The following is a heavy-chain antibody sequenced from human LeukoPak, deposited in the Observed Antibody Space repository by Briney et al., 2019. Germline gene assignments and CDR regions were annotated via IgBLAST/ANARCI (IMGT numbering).Heavy chain of an antibody. CDR1: GFTFSSYA. CDR2: ISGSGGST. V-gene: IGHV3-23*01. CDR3: AKVDQMHGDHALGAFDI. Sequence: GGSLRLSCAASGFTFSSYAMSWVRQAPGKGLEWVSAISGSGGSTYYADSVKGRFTISRDNSKNTLYLQMNSLRAEDTAVYYCAKVDQMHGDHALGAFDIWGQGTMVTVSS. J-gene: IGHJ3*02. D-gene: IGHD4-17*01.